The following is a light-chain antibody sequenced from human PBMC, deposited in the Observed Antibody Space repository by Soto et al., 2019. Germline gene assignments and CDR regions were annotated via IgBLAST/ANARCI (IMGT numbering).Light chain of an antibody. CDR2: YDS. CDR3: QVWDSSSDHVV. J-gene: IGLJ2*01. CDR1: NIGSKS. Sequence: SYELTQPPSVSVAPGKTARITCGGNNIGSKSVHWYQQKPGQAPVLVIYYDSDRPSGIPERFSGSNSGNTATLTISGVEDGDEADYYCQVWDSSSDHVVFGGGTKVTVL. V-gene: IGLV3-21*04.